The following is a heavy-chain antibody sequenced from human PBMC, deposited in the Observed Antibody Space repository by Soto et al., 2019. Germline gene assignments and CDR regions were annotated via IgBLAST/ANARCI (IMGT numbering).Heavy chain of an antibody. Sequence: FLRLSYAASGLTFSSYAMSRVRQATGKGLEWVSAISGVDNSTYYADSVKGRFTISRDNSKNTLYLQMSRLRADDTAVYYCAPMGVWGQGTTGTVSS. J-gene: IGHJ6*02. CDR3: APMGV. CDR2: ISGVDNST. CDR1: GLTFSSYA. V-gene: IGHV3-23*01.